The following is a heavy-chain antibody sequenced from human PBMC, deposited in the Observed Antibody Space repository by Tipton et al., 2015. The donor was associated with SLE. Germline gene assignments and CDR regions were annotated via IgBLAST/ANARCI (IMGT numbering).Heavy chain of an antibody. Sequence: TLSLTCTVSGDSVSSTSCYWGWIRQPPGKGLEWIGSIFYTGTTYYQPSLKSRVTVSVDTSKNQFSLKLSSVTAADTAVYFCARVVAERLGLDFWGQGTLVTVSS. CDR2: IFYTGTT. J-gene: IGHJ4*02. V-gene: IGHV4-39*07. CDR3: ARVVAERLGLDF. CDR1: GDSVSSTSCY. D-gene: IGHD5-12*01.